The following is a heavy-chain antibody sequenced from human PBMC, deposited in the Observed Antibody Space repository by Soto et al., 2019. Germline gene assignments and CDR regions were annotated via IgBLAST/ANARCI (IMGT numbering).Heavy chain of an antibody. CDR2: IYYSGST. V-gene: IGHV4-61*08. J-gene: IGHJ4*02. Sequence: PSETLSLTCTVSGGSISSGGYYWSWIRQHPGKGLEWIGYIYYSGSTDYNPSLRSRVSISLDTSTNKFSLNLSSVTAADTAVYFCAREFGFEAAEFDDWGQGARVTVAS. CDR1: GGSISSGGYY. D-gene: IGHD6-13*01. CDR3: AREFGFEAAEFDD.